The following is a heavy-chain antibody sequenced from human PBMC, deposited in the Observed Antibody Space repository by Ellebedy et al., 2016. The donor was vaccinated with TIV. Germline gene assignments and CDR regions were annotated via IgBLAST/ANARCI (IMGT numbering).Heavy chain of an antibody. CDR3: ARDVFFGLFD. Sequence: GESLKISCTASGFTFSSFSMNWVRQAPGKGLEWLSYIGTTTGSISYAASAKGRFTISRDNAKNSLHLQMNSLRDEDTAVYYCARDVFFGLFDWGQGTLVTVSS. D-gene: IGHD3/OR15-3a*01. V-gene: IGHV3-48*02. CDR1: GFTFSSFS. CDR2: IGTTTGSI. J-gene: IGHJ4*02.